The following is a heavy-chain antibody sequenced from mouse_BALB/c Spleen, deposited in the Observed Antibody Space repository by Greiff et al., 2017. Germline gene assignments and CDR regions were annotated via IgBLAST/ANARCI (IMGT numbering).Heavy chain of an antibody. J-gene: IGHJ2*01. CDR1: GFNIKDTY. CDR2: IDPANGNT. D-gene: IGHD1-1*01. CDR3: ARGPNYYGSRGHYFDY. V-gene: IGHV14-3*02. Sequence: VQLKESGAELVKPGALVKLSCTASGFNIKDTYMHWVKQRPEQGLEWIGRIDPANGNTKYDPKFQGKATITADTSSNTAYLQLSSLTSEDTAVYYCARGPNYYGSRGHYFDYWGQGTTLTVSS.